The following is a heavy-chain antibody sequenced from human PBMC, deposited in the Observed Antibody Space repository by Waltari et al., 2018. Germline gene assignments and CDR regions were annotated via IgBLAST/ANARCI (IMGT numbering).Heavy chain of an antibody. Sequence: EGQLVESGGGLIQPGGSLRLSCAASGFTVSSNYMSWVRQAPGKGVEGVLIIKRDGTKYYADSVKGRFTISSDKSNNTLSLKMNGRRAEETAVYYCAREGAGRLYFDYWGQGTLVTVSS. V-gene: IGHV3-53*01. CDR3: AREGAGRLYFDY. CDR2: IKRDGTK. J-gene: IGHJ4*02. D-gene: IGHD3-10*01. CDR1: GFTVSSNY.